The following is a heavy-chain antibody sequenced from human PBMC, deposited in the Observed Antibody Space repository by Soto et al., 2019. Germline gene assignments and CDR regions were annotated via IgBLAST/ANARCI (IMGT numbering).Heavy chain of an antibody. D-gene: IGHD2-15*01. CDR3: AREDSHCSGGSCTQLASYYYYYGMDI. CDR1: GGTFSSYA. Sequence: SVKVSCKASGGTFSSYAISWVRQAPGQGLEWMGGIIPIFGTANYAQKFQGRVTITADESTSTAYMELSSLRSEDTAVYYCAREDSHCSGGSCTQLASYYYYYGMDIWS. V-gene: IGHV1-69*13. J-gene: IGHJ6*02. CDR2: IIPIFGTA.